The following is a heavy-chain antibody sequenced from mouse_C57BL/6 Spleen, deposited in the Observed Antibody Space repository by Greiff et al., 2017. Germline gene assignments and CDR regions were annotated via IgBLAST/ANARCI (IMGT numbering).Heavy chain of an antibody. J-gene: IGHJ3*01. CDR2: IRTKADGYKT. V-gene: IGHV7-3*01. Sequence: EVQLQESGGGLVQPGASLSLSCAASGFTFTDSYMSWVRQPPGKALEWLGFIRTKADGYKTEYSASVKGRFTISRDNSQSILYLQISALRAEDRAIYYCARNDHYSHGAYWGQGTLVTVSA. D-gene: IGHD1-1*01. CDR1: GFTFTDSY. CDR3: ARNDHYSHGAY.